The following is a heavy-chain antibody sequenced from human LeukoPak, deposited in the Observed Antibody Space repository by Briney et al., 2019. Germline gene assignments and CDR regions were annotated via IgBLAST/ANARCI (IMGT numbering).Heavy chain of an antibody. D-gene: IGHD4-17*01. CDR2: INPSSGGT. J-gene: IGHJ6*02. CDR3: VRDLVTTGPYGMDV. Sequence: ASVRVSCKASGYTFTNYYIHWVRQAPGHGLEWMGAINPSSGGTNSAQKFQGRVSMTRDTSISTAYMEASRLRSDDTAVFYCVRDLVTTGPYGMDVWGQGTTVTVSS. V-gene: IGHV1-2*02. CDR1: GYTFTNYY.